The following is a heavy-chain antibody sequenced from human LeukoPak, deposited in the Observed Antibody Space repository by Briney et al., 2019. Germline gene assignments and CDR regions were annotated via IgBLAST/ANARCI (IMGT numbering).Heavy chain of an antibody. Sequence: GGSLRLSCAASGFILSNYWMSWVRQAPGKGLEWVANIKTDGSEKYYVDSVKGRFTISRDNPKNSLYLQMNGLRAEDTAIYYCARDVSVSGMDVWGQGTTVTVSS. CDR3: ARDVSVSGMDV. CDR1: GFILSNYW. V-gene: IGHV3-7*01. D-gene: IGHD5/OR15-5a*01. CDR2: IKTDGSEK. J-gene: IGHJ6*02.